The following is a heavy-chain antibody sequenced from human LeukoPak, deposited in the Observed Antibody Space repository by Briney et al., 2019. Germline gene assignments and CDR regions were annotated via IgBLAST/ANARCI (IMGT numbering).Heavy chain of an antibody. CDR2: ISGSGGST. J-gene: IGHJ5*02. Sequence: GGSLSLSCAASGFTFSSYAMSWVRQAPGKGLEWVSAISGSGGSTYYSDSVKGRFTIPRDNSKHTLYLQMNSLRAEDTAVYYCAKSAARLINWFDPWGQGTLVTVSS. V-gene: IGHV3-23*01. CDR1: GFTFSSYA. CDR3: AKSAARLINWFDP. D-gene: IGHD2-15*01.